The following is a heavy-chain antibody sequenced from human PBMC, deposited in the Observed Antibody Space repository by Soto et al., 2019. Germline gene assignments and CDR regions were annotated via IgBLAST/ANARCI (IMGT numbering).Heavy chain of an antibody. D-gene: IGHD6-13*01. V-gene: IGHV2-5*02. J-gene: IGHJ4*02. CDR3: AHRRGLAAAGPGAPFDY. Sequence: SGPTLVNPTQTLTLTCTFSGFSLSTSGVGVGWIRQPPGKALEWLALIYWDDDKRYSPSLKSRLTITKDTSKNQVVLTMTNMDPVDTATYYCAHRRGLAAAGPGAPFDYWGQGTLVTVS. CDR1: GFSLSTSGVG. CDR2: IYWDDDK.